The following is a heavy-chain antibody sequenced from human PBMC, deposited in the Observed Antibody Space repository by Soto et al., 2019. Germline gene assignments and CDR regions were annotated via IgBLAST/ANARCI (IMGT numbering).Heavy chain of an antibody. J-gene: IGHJ4*02. V-gene: IGHV4-34*01. CDR3: ARGQGIAAAGPLGFDY. D-gene: IGHD6-13*01. Sequence: SETLSLTCAVYGGSFSGYYWSWIRQPPGKGLEWIGEINHSASTNYNPSLKSRVTISVDTSKNQFSLKLSSVTAADTAVYYCARGQGIAAAGPLGFDYWGQGTLVTVSS. CDR1: GGSFSGYY. CDR2: INHSAST.